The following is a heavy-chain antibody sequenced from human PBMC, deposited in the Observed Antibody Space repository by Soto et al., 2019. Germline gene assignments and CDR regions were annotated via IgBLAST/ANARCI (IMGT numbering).Heavy chain of an antibody. J-gene: IGHJ5*02. CDR2: ISWDSGKI. V-gene: IGHV3-9*01. Sequence: PGGSLRLSCAASGFSIDDFGMHWVRQAPGKGLEWVSSISWDSGKIGYADSVTGRFSVSRDNAKNSLFLQMGSLKPEDTAFYFCAKDNTGRYGDYESTWFEPWGQGTMVTVSS. CDR1: GFSIDDFG. CDR3: AKDNTGRYGDYESTWFEP. D-gene: IGHD4-17*01.